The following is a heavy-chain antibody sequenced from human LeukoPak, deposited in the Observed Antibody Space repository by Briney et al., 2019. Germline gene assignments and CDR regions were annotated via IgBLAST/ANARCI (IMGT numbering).Heavy chain of an antibody. D-gene: IGHD6-13*01. CDR3: AKLIPGIAAGGSDY. Sequence: HSGGSLRLSCAASGFTFSTSWMHWVRQTPGEGLVWVSLIDSDGSRTNYADSVKGRFTISRDNAKNTLYLQMNGLRAEDTAVYYCAKLIPGIAAGGSDYWGQGTLVTVSS. CDR1: GFTFSTSW. V-gene: IGHV3-74*01. CDR2: IDSDGSRT. J-gene: IGHJ4*02.